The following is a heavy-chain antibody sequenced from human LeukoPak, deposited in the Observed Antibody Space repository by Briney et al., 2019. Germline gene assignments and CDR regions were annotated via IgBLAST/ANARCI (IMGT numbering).Heavy chain of an antibody. CDR3: ARDCDFWSPASFDI. CDR1: GFTFDDYA. D-gene: IGHD3-3*01. Sequence: GGSLRLSCAASGFTFDDYAMHWVRQAPGKGLEWVSGISWNSGSIGYADSVKGRFTISRDNAKNSLYLQMNSLRAEDTAVYYCARDCDFWSPASFDIWGQGTMVTVSS. J-gene: IGHJ3*02. CDR2: ISWNSGSI. V-gene: IGHV3-9*01.